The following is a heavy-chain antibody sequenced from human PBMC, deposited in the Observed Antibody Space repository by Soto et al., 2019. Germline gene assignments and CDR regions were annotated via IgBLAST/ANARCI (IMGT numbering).Heavy chain of an antibody. D-gene: IGHD1-1*01. CDR3: AKDGTGTTYFLFDK. J-gene: IGHJ4*02. V-gene: IGHV3-43*01. Sequence: TVGSLRLSCVASGFTFDDFTMHWVRQVPGRSPEWISRITWNGANTYYADSVKGRFTVSRDNSKNSLYLQMSSLKSEDTAVYLCAKDGTGTTYFLFDKWGQGTPVTVSS. CDR2: ITWNGANT. CDR1: GFTFDDFT.